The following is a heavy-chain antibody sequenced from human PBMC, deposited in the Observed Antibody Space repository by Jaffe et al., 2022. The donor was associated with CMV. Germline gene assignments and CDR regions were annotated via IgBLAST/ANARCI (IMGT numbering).Heavy chain of an antibody. J-gene: IGHJ2*01. CDR1: GYTFTSYG. CDR2: ISAYNGNT. CDR3: ARVPGYCTNGVCEGHWYFDL. Sequence: QVQLVQSGAEVKKPGASVKVSCKASGYTFTSYGISWVRQAPGQGLEWMGWISAYNGNTNYAQKLQGRVTMTTDTSTSTAYMELRSLRSDDTAVYYCARVPGYCTNGVCEGHWYFDLWGRGTLVTVSS. V-gene: IGHV1-18*01. D-gene: IGHD2-8*01.